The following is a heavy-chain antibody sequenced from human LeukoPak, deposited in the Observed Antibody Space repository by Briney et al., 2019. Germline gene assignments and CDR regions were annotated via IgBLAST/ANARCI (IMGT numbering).Heavy chain of an antibody. Sequence: GGSLRLSCAASGFTFSSYSMNWVRQAPGKGLEWVSSISSSSSYIYYADSVKGRFTISRDNAKNSLYLQMNSLRAEDTAVYYCARDLGELRRWFDPWGQGTLVTVSS. V-gene: IGHV3-21*01. CDR1: GFTFSSYS. CDR3: ARDLGELRRWFDP. CDR2: ISSSSSYI. D-gene: IGHD1-7*01. J-gene: IGHJ5*02.